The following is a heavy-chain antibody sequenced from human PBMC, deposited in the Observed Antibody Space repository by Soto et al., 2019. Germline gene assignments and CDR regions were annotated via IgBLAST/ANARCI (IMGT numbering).Heavy chain of an antibody. CDR1: GFTFSSYS. CDR2: ISTSSSTI. Sequence: GGSLRLSCAASGFTFSSYSMNWVRQAPGKGLEWVSYISTSSSTIYYADSVKGRFTISRDNAKNSLYVKMNSLRAEDTVVYYCARGGDPPYYYYYMDVWGKGTTVTVSS. V-gene: IGHV3-48*01. J-gene: IGHJ6*03. CDR3: ARGGDPPYYYYYMDV. D-gene: IGHD2-21*02.